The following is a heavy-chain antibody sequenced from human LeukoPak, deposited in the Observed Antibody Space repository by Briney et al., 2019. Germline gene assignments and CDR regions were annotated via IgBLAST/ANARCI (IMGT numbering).Heavy chain of an antibody. D-gene: IGHD6-13*01. CDR1: GFTFTSYE. CDR3: ARDNRGSSWYFDY. CDR2: ISSSGSTF. J-gene: IGHJ4*02. V-gene: IGHV3-48*03. Sequence: GGSLRLSCAASGFTFTSYEMNWVRQAPGKGLEWVSYISSSGSTFYYADSVKGRFTISRDNAKNSLYLQMNSLRAEDTAVYYCARDNRGSSWYFDYWGQGTLVTVSS.